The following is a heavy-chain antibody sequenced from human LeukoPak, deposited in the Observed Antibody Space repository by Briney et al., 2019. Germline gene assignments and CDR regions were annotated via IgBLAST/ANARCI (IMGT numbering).Heavy chain of an antibody. V-gene: IGHV3-7*03. CDR3: ARGSSSWYGSRLWFDP. Sequence: PGGSLRLSCAASGFTFSSYWMSWVRQAPGKGLEGVANIKQDGSEKYYVDSVKGRFTISRDNAKNSLYLQMNSLRAEDTAVYYCARGSSSWYGSRLWFDPWGLGTLVTVSS. J-gene: IGHJ5*02. D-gene: IGHD6-13*01. CDR2: IKQDGSEK. CDR1: GFTFSSYW.